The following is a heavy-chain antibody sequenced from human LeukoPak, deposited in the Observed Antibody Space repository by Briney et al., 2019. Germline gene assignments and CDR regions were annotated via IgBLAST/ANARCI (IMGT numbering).Heavy chain of an antibody. D-gene: IGHD5-24*01. CDR2: ISSPGGNT. Sequence: GGSLRLSCTSSEFILSSYAMSWVRQAPGKGLEWVSSISSPGGNTYYADSVKGRFSISRDNSKNLVFLQMNSLRAEDTAVYYCAKTRNGYTTEYLQHWGQGTLVAVSS. CDR3: AKTRNGYTTEYLQH. CDR1: EFILSSYA. V-gene: IGHV3-23*01. J-gene: IGHJ1*01.